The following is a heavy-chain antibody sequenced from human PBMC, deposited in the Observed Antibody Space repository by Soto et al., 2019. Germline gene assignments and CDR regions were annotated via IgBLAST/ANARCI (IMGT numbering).Heavy chain of an antibody. CDR2: ISSSSRTI. J-gene: IGHJ4*02. CDR3: ARIRLSG. CDR1: GFNFNTYS. Sequence: EVQLVESGGGLVQPGGSLRLSCAASGFNFNTYSMNWVRQAPGKGLEWISYISSSSRTIYYADSVKGRFTISRDNGKDSLYLQMNSLRVEDTAIYYCARIRLSGWGQGTLVTVSS. V-gene: IGHV3-48*01. D-gene: IGHD6-19*01.